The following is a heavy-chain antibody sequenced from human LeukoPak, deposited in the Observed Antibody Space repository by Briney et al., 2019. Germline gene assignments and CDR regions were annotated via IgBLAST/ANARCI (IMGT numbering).Heavy chain of an antibody. CDR3: ARGRTTVISPVNYYFDY. Sequence: GGSLRLSCAASGFTFSSYGMHWVRQAPGKGLEWVAVIWYDGSNKYYADSVKGRFTISRDNSKNTLYLQMNSLSAEDTAVYYCARGRTTVISPVNYYFDYWGQGTLVTVSS. D-gene: IGHD4-23*01. J-gene: IGHJ4*02. CDR2: IWYDGSNK. CDR1: GFTFSSYG. V-gene: IGHV3-33*01.